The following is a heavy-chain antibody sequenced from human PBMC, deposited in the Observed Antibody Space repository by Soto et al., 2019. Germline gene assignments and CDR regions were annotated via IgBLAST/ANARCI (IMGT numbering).Heavy chain of an antibody. V-gene: IGHV5-10-1*01. CDR2: IDPSDSYT. CDR3: ARWDPPIAAAGTDYYSGMDV. J-gene: IGHJ6*02. CDR1: GYSFTSYW. D-gene: IGHD6-13*01. Sequence: GESLKISCKGSGYSFTSYWISWVRQMPGKGMEWMGRIDPSDSYTNYSPSFQGHVTISADKSISTAYLQWSSLKASDTAVYYCARWDPPIAAAGTDYYSGMDVWGQGTTVTVSS.